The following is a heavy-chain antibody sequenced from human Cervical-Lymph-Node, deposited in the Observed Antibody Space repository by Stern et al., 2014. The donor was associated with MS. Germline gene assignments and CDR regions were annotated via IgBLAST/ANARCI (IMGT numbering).Heavy chain of an antibody. V-gene: IGHV3-30*18. J-gene: IGHJ4*02. D-gene: IGHD2/OR15-2a*01. CDR2: ISFDGSNK. CDR3: AKLYAPMDPDFDS. Sequence: EQLVESGGGVVQPGRSLRLSCTASGFTFDHYGIHWVRQAPGRGLEWVALISFDGSNKYYARSVSGRFTISRDNSKNTLYLQMNNLKPEDTATYYCAKLYAPMDPDFDSWGQGTRVTVSS. CDR1: GFTFDHYG.